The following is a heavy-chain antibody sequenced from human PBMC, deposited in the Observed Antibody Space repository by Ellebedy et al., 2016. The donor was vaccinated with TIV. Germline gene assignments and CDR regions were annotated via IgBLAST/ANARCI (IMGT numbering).Heavy chain of an antibody. J-gene: IGHJ6*02. D-gene: IGHD1-1*01. Sequence: GGSLRLSCVASGFTFTDYWMTWVRQAPGKGLEWVSNISQDGSEKYYVDSVKGRFTVSRDNAKSSVYLQMNSLRAEDTAVYYCVRDWKYYYYGLDVWGQGTTVTVSS. CDR3: VRDWKYYYYGLDV. CDR2: ISQDGSEK. V-gene: IGHV3-7*03. CDR1: GFTFTDYW.